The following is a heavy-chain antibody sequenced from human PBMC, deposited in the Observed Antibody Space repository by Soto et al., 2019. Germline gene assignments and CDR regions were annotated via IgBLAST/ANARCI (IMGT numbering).Heavy chain of an antibody. CDR1: GGSISSYY. Sequence: SETLSLTCTVSGGSISSYYWSRIRQPPGKGLEWIGYIYYSGSTNYNPSLKSRVTISVDTSKNQFSLKLSSVTAADTAVYYCARDEEGRGYSGYGAFDIWGQGTMVTVSS. CDR3: ARDEEGRGYSGYGAFDI. J-gene: IGHJ3*02. V-gene: IGHV4-59*01. D-gene: IGHD5-12*01. CDR2: IYYSGST.